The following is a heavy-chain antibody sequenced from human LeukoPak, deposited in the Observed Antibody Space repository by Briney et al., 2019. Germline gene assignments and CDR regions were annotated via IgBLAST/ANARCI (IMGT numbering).Heavy chain of an antibody. CDR1: GVTFSSYY. D-gene: IGHD3-9*01. Sequence: PGGSLTLSCAASGVTFSSYYLPWVRQAPGKGLEWVGDIAYDGSNKYYADSVKGRFTISRDNSKNTLYLQMNSLRAEDTAVYYCAREKVFSRSIVDCWGQGTLVTVST. CDR2: IAYDGSNK. J-gene: IGHJ4*02. V-gene: IGHV3-30-3*01. CDR3: AREKVFSRSIVDC.